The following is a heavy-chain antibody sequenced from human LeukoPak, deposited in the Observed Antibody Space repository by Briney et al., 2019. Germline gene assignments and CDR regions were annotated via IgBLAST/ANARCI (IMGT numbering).Heavy chain of an antibody. J-gene: IGHJ4*02. V-gene: IGHV3-30-3*01. CDR2: ISYDGSNK. CDR3: ARANWAGIEAPATDY. D-gene: IGHD2-15*01. Sequence: GRSLRLSCAASGFTFSSYVMHWVRQAPGKGREWVAVISYDGSNKYYADSVKGRFTISRDNSKNTLYLQMNSLRAEDTAVYFCARANWAGIEAPATDYWGQGTLVTVSS. CDR1: GFTFSSYV.